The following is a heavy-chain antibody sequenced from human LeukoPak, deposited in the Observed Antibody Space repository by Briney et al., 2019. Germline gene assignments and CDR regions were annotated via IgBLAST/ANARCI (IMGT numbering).Heavy chain of an antibody. CDR3: ARKRKGTNRAGIDYYYMDV. V-gene: IGHV4-39*01. CDR2: IYYSGST. Sequence: PSETLPLTCTVSGDSISSRNYYWAWIRQPPGKGLEWIGSIYYSGSTYYNPSLKSRVTMSVDTSKNQFSLKLTSVTAADTAVYYCARKRKGTNRAGIDYYYMDVWGKGTTVTISS. J-gene: IGHJ6*03. CDR1: GDSISSRNYY.